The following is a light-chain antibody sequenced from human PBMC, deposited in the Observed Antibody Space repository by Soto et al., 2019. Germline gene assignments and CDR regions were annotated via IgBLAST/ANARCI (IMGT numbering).Light chain of an antibody. CDR2: GAS. Sequence: EIGLTQSPGTLSFAPGERATLSCRASQSVSSSYLAWYQQKPGQAPRPLIYGASSRAIGIPDRFSGSGSGTDFTLTISRLEPEDFAVYYCQQYGSSPWMFGQGTKVEIK. V-gene: IGKV3-20*01. CDR3: QQYGSSPWM. J-gene: IGKJ1*01. CDR1: QSVSSSY.